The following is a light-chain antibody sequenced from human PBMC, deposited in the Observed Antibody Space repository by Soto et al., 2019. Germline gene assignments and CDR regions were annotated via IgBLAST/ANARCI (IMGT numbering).Light chain of an antibody. CDR1: RDISVY. V-gene: IGKV1-33*01. Sequence: DIQVTQSPSSLAVSVGDRVTITCQASRDISVYLNWYPQKPGKPPKLLVFDASNLQTGVPSRFSGSGSGTHLTFTINHPQPEDVATYYCPQYDNLPPYPFGQGTKLELK. CDR3: PQYDNLPPYP. CDR2: DAS. J-gene: IGKJ2*01.